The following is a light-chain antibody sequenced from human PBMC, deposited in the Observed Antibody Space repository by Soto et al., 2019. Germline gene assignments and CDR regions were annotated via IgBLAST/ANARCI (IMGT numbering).Light chain of an antibody. CDR2: DAS. CDR3: QQRSNWPPSYT. Sequence: EVVLTNSRATLSLYTGKRATLSCRQGQSVGSDYLAWYQQKPGQAPRLLIYDASTRATGIPARFSGSGSGTDFTLTISSVEPEDFAVYYCQQRSNWPPSYTFCQGSK. CDR1: QSVGSDY. V-gene: IGKV3-11*01. J-gene: IGKJ2*01.